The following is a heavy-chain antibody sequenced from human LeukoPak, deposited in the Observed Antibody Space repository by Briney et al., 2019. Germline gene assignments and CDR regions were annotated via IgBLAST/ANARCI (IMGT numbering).Heavy chain of an antibody. D-gene: IGHD6-13*01. Sequence: PGGSLRLSCAASGFTFTSYWMSWVRQAPGKGLEWVANIKQDGSEKYYVDSVKGRFTISRDNSKNTLYLQMNSLRAEDTAVYYCARDVAAAEENWFDPWGQGTLVTVSS. V-gene: IGHV3-7*01. CDR2: IKQDGSEK. CDR3: ARDVAAAEENWFDP. J-gene: IGHJ5*02. CDR1: GFTFTSYW.